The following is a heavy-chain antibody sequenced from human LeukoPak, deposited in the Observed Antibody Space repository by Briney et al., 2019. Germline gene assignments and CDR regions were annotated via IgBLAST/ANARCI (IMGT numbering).Heavy chain of an antibody. CDR2: KNFNGIT. CDR1: GGLITSTIHY. V-gene: IGHV4-39*01. CDR3: ARQLTVKRGAVASIFDY. Sequence: PSDTLSLTCSVSGGLITSTIHYWAWIRQPPGQGLEWIAKKNFNGITYYNASLESRVTMSVDTSRNQFSLRLSSVSAADTSVYYCARQLTVKRGAVASIFDYWGQGSLVGDSS. D-gene: IGHD6-19*01. J-gene: IGHJ4*02.